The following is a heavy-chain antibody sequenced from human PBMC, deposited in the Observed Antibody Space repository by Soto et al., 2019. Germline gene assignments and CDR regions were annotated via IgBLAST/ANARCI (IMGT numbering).Heavy chain of an antibody. Sequence: QVQLQQSGPGLVKPSQTLSLTCAISGDSVSSNSAAWNWIRQSPSRGLEWLGRTYYRSKWYNDYAVSVKSRITSNPDTSTNQFSLQLNSVNPEDTAVYYCARGGGYDRRLGVDPWGQGTLVTVSS. J-gene: IGHJ5*02. D-gene: IGHD5-12*01. CDR1: GDSVSSNSAA. V-gene: IGHV6-1*01. CDR2: TYYRSKWYN. CDR3: ARGGGYDRRLGVDP.